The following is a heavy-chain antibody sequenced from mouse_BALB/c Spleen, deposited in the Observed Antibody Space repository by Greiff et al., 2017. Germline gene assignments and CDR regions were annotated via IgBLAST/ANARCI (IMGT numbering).Heavy chain of an antibody. J-gene: IGHJ3*01. V-gene: IGHV1-12*01. D-gene: IGHD1-1*01. CDR2: IYPGNGGT. Sequence: QVQLQQSGAELVRSGASVKMSCKASGYTFTSYNMHWVKQTPGQGLEWIGYIYPGNGGTNYNQKFKGKATLTADTSSSTAYMQISSLTSEDSAVYFCATEELPYYYGSSWFAYWGQGTLVTVSA. CDR3: ATEELPYYYGSSWFAY. CDR1: GYTFTSYN.